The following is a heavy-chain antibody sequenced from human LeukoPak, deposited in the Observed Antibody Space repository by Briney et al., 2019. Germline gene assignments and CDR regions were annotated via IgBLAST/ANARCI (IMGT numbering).Heavy chain of an antibody. CDR2: INPNSGGT. V-gene: IGHV1-2*02. CDR3: ARVRGNWNSINWFDP. Sequence: ASVKVSCKASGYTFTGYYMHCVRQAPGQGLEWMGWINPNSGGTNYAQKFQGRVTMTRDTSISTAYMELSRLRSDDTAVYYCARVRGNWNSINWFDPWGQGTLVTVSS. CDR1: GYTFTGYY. D-gene: IGHD1-7*01. J-gene: IGHJ5*02.